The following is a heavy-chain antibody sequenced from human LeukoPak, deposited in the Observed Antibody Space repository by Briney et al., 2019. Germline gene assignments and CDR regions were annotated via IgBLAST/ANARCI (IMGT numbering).Heavy chain of an antibody. D-gene: IGHD3-22*01. CDR2: ISAYNGNT. V-gene: IGHV1-18*01. J-gene: IGHJ4*02. CDR1: GYTFTSYG. Sequence: ASVKVSCKASGYTFTSYGISWVRQAPGQGLEWVGWISAYNGNTNYAQKLQGRVTMTTDTSTSTAYMELRSLRSDDTAVYYCARGKITMIVDGSFDYWGQGTLVTVSS. CDR3: ARGKITMIVDGSFDY.